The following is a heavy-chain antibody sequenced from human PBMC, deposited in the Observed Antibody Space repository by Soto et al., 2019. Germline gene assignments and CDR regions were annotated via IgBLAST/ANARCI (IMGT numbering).Heavy chain of an antibody. CDR2: IYYSGST. CDR1: GGSVSSGSYY. J-gene: IGHJ6*02. CDR3: ARDRIVVVPAAMGGMDV. Sequence: XATLSLTFTVSGGSVSSGSYYWSWIRQPPGKGLEWIGYIYYSGSTNYNPSLKSRVTISVDTSKNQFSLKLSSVTAADTAVYYCARDRIVVVPAAMGGMDVWGQGTTVTVSS. D-gene: IGHD2-2*01. V-gene: IGHV4-61*01.